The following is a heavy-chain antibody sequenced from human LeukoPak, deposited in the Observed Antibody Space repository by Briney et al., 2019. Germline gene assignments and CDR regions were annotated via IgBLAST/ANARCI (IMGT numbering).Heavy chain of an antibody. CDR1: GFTFSSYAM. CDR3: SRESRAFCPFGY. V-gene: IGHV4-4*02. Sequence: GSLRLSCAASGFTFSSYAMNWVRQSPGQGLEWIGEISLTGQTNYNPSLSGRVTMLLDESSNHLSLHLTSVTAADTATYYCSRESRAFCPFGYWGQGTLVIVPS. CDR2: ISLTGQT. D-gene: IGHD2-2*01. J-gene: IGHJ4*02.